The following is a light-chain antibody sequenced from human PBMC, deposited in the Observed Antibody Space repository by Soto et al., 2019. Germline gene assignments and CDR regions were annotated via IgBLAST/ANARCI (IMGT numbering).Light chain of an antibody. CDR2: EVS. V-gene: IGLV2-14*01. Sequence: QSALTQPASVSGFPGQSITISCTGTSSDVGRYNYVSWYQQHPGKAPKVMIYEVSNRPSGVSNRVSGSKSGNTASLTISGLQAEDEADYYCSSYTYSSTVVFGGGTKLTVL. CDR1: SSDVGRYNY. J-gene: IGLJ3*02. CDR3: SSYTYSSTVV.